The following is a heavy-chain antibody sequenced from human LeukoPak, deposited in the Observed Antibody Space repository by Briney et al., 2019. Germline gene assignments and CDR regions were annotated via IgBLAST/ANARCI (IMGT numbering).Heavy chain of an antibody. V-gene: IGHV4-38-2*02. D-gene: IGHD3-9*01. CDR2: IYHSGRT. J-gene: IGHJ3*02. CDR1: GYSISSGYY. CDR3: ARAPDYYNALTGYYPSDAFDI. Sequence: PSETLSLTCTVSGYSISSGYYWGWIRQPPGKGLEWIGSIYHSGRTFYNPSLKSRVTISVDTSKNQFSLKLTSVTAADTAVYYCARAPDYYNALTGYYPSDAFDIWGQGTIVTVSS.